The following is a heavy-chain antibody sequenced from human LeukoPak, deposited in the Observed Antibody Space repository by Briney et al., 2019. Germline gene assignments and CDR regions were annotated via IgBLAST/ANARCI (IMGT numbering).Heavy chain of an antibody. J-gene: IGHJ4*02. CDR1: GGSISSYNW. CDR3: ARAHLDY. Sequence: PSGTLSLTCAVSGGSISSYNWWWGVREPPGRGLEWSGEIHHSGSPNYNPSLKSRVTIPVDTSKNQFALKLSSVTAADTAVYYCARAHLDYWGQGTLVNVSS. V-gene: IGHV4-4*02. CDR2: IHHSGSP.